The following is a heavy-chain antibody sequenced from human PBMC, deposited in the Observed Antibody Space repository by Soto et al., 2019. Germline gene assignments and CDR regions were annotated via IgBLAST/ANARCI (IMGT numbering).Heavy chain of an antibody. CDR1: GGSFSGYY. CDR3: ARGRIPGTATMGY. CDR2: INHSGTT. Sequence: PSETLSLTCAVYGGSFSGYYWSWIRQPPGKGLEWIGEINHSGTTNYNPSLKSRVIVSVDPSKNQFSLKLRFVTAADTAMYYCARGRIPGTATMGYWGQGSLVTVSS. V-gene: IGHV4-34*01. D-gene: IGHD1-7*01. J-gene: IGHJ4*02.